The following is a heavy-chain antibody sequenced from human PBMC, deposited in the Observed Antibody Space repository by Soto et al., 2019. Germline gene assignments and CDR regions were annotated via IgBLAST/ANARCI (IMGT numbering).Heavy chain of an antibody. V-gene: IGHV3-15*01. J-gene: IGHJ4*02. CDR1: GFGFTDAW. CDR3: TTIKSVAGFGY. Sequence: EVQLVESGGGSVKPGGSLRLSCAASGFGFTDAWMSWVRQAPGKGLEWVGRIRSKTDVGTADYAEPVKGRFTISRDDSKNTVYLQMNSLKTEDTAVYYCTTIKSVAGFGYWGQGTLVTVSS. D-gene: IGHD6-19*01. CDR2: IRSKTDVGTA.